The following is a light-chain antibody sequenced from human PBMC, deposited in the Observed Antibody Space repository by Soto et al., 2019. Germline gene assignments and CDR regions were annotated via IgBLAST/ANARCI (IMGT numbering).Light chain of an antibody. Sequence: SYELTQPPSVSVSPVQTARITCSGDALPKQYAYWYQQKPGQAPVLVIYKDSERPSGIPERFSGSSSGTTVTLTISGVQAEDEADDYCSSDTSSRSNYVFGTGTKVTVL. V-gene: IGLV3-25*02. CDR3: SSDTSSRSNYV. J-gene: IGLJ1*01. CDR2: KDS. CDR1: ALPKQY.